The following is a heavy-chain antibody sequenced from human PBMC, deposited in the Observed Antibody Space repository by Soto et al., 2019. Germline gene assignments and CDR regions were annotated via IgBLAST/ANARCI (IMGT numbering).Heavy chain of an antibody. CDR2: ISWNSGSI. CDR1: GFTFDDYA. J-gene: IGHJ4*02. V-gene: IGHV3-9*01. CDR3: AKADYSGSYVGFDY. Sequence: DVQLVESGGGLVQPGRSLRLSCAASGFTFDDYAMHWVRQAPGKGLEWVSGISWNSGSIGYADSVKGRFTISRDNAKNSLYLQMNSLRAEDTALYYCAKADYSGSYVGFDYWGQGTLVTVSS. D-gene: IGHD1-26*01.